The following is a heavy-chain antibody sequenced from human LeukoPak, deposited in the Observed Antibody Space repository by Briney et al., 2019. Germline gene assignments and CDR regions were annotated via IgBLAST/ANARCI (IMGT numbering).Heavy chain of an antibody. CDR3: AKQCGGSDWFDAFDI. J-gene: IGHJ3*02. CDR2: ISGSGRSK. CDR1: GFIFSSYA. D-gene: IGHD6-19*01. Sequence: GGSLRLSCAASGFIFSSYAMSWVRQAPGKGLEWASAISGSGRSKYYADSVKGRFTISRDKSKNTLYLQMNSLRAEDTAVYYCAKQCGGSDWFDAFDIWGQGTMVTVSS. V-gene: IGHV3-23*01.